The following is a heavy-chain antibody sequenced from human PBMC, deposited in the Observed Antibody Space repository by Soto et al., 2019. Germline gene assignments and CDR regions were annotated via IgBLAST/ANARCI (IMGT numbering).Heavy chain of an antibody. J-gene: IGHJ4*02. CDR3: AKGAVIVIAEFDY. CDR2: ISSGGRKV. CDR1: GFTFSTYA. D-gene: IGHD2-21*01. V-gene: IGHV3-23*01. Sequence: EVLLLESGGGLVQPGGSLRLSCAASGFTFSTYAMGWVRQAPGKGLEWVSSISSGGRKVYYADSVKGRITISRDNSKNTQYLQMNSLRVEDTAVYYCAKGAVIVIAEFDYWGQGSLVTVSS.